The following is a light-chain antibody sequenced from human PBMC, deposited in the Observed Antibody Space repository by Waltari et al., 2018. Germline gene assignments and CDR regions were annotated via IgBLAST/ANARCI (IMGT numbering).Light chain of an antibody. CDR1: GSNLGAGYD. CDR2: GTS. Sequence: QSVLTQPPSVSWAPGQRVSISCTGSGSNLGAGYDVHWYQQHPGQAPKLLIYGTSTRPPGVPDRFFGAQSGTSASLAITALQAEDEAEYYCQSYDTSLSVVFGGGTKLTVL. V-gene: IGLV1-40*01. CDR3: QSYDTSLSVV. J-gene: IGLJ2*01.